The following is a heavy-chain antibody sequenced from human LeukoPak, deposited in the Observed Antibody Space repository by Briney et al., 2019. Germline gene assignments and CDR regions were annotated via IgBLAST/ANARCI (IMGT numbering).Heavy chain of an antibody. D-gene: IGHD5-24*01. CDR2: IRYDGSNK. J-gene: IGHJ4*02. CDR3: AGVEMFRRIFDY. V-gene: IGHV3-33*01. CDR1: GFTFSNYG. Sequence: GGSLRLSCAASGFTFSNYGMHWVRQAPGKGLEWVALIRYDGSNKYYADSVKGQFTISRDNAKNSLYLQMNSLRAEDTAVYYCAGVEMFRRIFDYWGQGTLVTVSS.